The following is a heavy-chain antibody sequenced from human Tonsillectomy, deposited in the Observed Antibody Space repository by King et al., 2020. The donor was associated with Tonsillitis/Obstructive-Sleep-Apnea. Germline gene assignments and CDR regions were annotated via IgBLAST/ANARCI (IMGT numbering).Heavy chain of an antibody. CDR3: ARSDFNIVVVPAADGLGAFDI. V-gene: IGHV4-34*01. Sequence: VQLQQWGAGLLKPSETLSLTCAVYGGSFSGYYCSWIRQPPVKGLEWIGEINHSGSTNYNPSLKSRVTISVATSKNQFSLNLSSVTAADTSVYYCARSDFNIVVVPAADGLGAFDIWGQGTMVTVSS. CDR1: GGSFSGYY. CDR2: INHSGST. J-gene: IGHJ3*02. D-gene: IGHD2-2*01.